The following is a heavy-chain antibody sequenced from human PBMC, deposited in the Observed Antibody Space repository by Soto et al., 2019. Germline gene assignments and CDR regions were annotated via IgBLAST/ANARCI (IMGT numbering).Heavy chain of an antibody. J-gene: IGHJ5*02. CDR2: IHYRGDT. D-gene: IGHD3-9*01. CDR3: ARLPTGYPNWFDP. Sequence: SETLSLTCTVSGASISTNHHNWAWVRQPPGKGLEWMGNIHYRGDTYFNPSLGSRLSMSVDTSKNQFSLKLTSVTAADTAVYYCARLPTGYPNWFDPWGQGTMVTVSS. V-gene: IGHV4-39*01. CDR1: GASISTNHHN.